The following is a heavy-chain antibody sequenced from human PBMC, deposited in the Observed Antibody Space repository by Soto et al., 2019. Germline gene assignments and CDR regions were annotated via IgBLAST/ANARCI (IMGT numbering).Heavy chain of an antibody. Sequence: EVQLVESGGGLVKPGGSLRLSCAASGFTFDNAWMSWVRQAPGKGLEWVGRIKSKTDGGTADYAAPVKGRFTISRDASKNTLFLQMNSLKTEDTAVYYCTADRGHMYDFDYWGQGTLVPVSS. CDR3: TADRGHMYDFDY. V-gene: IGHV3-15*01. J-gene: IGHJ4*02. D-gene: IGHD2-8*01. CDR1: GFTFDNAW. CDR2: IKSKTDGGTA.